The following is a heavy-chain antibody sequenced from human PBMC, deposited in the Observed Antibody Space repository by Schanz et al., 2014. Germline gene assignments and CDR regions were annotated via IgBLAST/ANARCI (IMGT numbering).Heavy chain of an antibody. CDR3: AKDRGDGYSNGIFQY. CDR2: LTEGGGGT. CDR1: GFTFSQYG. D-gene: IGHD5-18*01. V-gene: IGHV3-NL1*01. Sequence: QVQLVDSGGGLVKPGGSLRLSCATSGFTFSQYGMHWVRQAPGKGLEWVSGLTEGGGGTYYTDAVKGRFTISRDSSKNTFYLHMNSLRNEDTAVYFCAKDRGDGYSNGIFQYWGLGTLVTVSS. J-gene: IGHJ4*02.